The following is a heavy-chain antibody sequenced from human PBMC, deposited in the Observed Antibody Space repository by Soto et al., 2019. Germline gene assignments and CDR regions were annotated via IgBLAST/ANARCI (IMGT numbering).Heavy chain of an antibody. D-gene: IGHD3-22*01. CDR1: GGTFNSNA. CDR2: IIPIFNTI. V-gene: IGHV1-69*01. CDR3: ARVRRERMTMIVSVGAFDI. J-gene: IGHJ3*02. Sequence: QVQLVQSGAEVKKPGSSVKVSCKASGGTFNSNAINWVRQAPGQGLEWMGGIIPIFNTIDYAQKFQARVTITADDSTNTAYMELSSLRSVDTDVYYWARVRRERMTMIVSVGAFDIWGQEPMGTDYS.